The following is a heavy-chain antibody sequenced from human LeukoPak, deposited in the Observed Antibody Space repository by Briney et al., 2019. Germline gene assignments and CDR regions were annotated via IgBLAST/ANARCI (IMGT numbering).Heavy chain of an antibody. CDR2: IYYSGST. J-gene: IGHJ4*02. CDR3: ARSFDNDSSVDY. Sequence: SQTLSLTCTVSGGSISSGDYYWSWIRQPPGKGLEWIGYIYYSGSTYYNPSLKSRVTISVDTSKNQFSLKLSSVTAADTAVYYCARSFDNDSSVDYWSQGTLVTVSS. V-gene: IGHV4-30-4*01. D-gene: IGHD3-22*01. CDR1: GGSISSGDYY.